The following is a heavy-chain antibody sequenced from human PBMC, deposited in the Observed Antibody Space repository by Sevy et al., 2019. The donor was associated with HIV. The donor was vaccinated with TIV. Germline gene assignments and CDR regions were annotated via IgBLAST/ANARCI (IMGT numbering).Heavy chain of an antibody. Sequence: ASVKVSCKASGYTFTGYYMHWVRQAPGQGLEWMGWINPNGGGTNYAQKFQGRVTMTRDTSISTAYMELSRLRSDDTAVYYCARPPRFKHTMIVVAPYGMDVWGQWTTVTVSS. D-gene: IGHD3-22*01. CDR1: GYTFTGYY. V-gene: IGHV1-2*02. CDR2: INPNGGGT. CDR3: ARPPRFKHTMIVVAPYGMDV. J-gene: IGHJ6*02.